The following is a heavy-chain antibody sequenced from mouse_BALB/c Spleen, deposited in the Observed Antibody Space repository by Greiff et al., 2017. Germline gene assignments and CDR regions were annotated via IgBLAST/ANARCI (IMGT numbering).Heavy chain of an antibody. D-gene: IGHD2-4*01. CDR3: ARFKRYDYDEGFDY. Sequence: VQLKESGPGLVKPSQSLSLTCTVTGYSITSDYAWNWIRQFPGNTLEWMGYISYSGSTCYNPSLKSRISITRDTSKNQFFLQLNSVTTEDTATYYCARFKRYDYDEGFDYWGQGTTLTVSS. CDR1: GYSITSDYA. CDR2: ISYSGST. J-gene: IGHJ2*01. V-gene: IGHV3-2*02.